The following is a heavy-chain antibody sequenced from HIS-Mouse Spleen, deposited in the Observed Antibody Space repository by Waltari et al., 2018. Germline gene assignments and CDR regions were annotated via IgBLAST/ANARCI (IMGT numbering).Heavy chain of an antibody. V-gene: IGHV4-39*07. CDR3: AREIPYSSSWYDWYFDL. J-gene: IGHJ2*01. D-gene: IGHD6-13*01. Sequence: QLQLQESGPGLVKPSETLSLTCTVSGGSISSSSYYWGWIRQPPGKGRGWMGGIYYSGRTNSTPSLKSRVTISVDTSKNQFSLKLSSVTAADTAVYYCAREIPYSSSWYDWYFDLWGRGTLVTVSS. CDR2: IYYSGRT. CDR1: GGSISSSSYY.